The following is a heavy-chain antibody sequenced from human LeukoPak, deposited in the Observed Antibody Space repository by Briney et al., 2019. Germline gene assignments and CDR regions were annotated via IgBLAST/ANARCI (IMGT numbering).Heavy chain of an antibody. V-gene: IGHV3-7*01. J-gene: IGHJ4*02. CDR1: GFTFSSYW. CDR2: IKQDGRQR. CDR3: ARRGGSSSRRSPIDY. Sequence: GGSLRLSCAASGFTFSSYWMSWVRQAPGKGPEWVANIKQDGRQRYYVDSVRGRFTISRDNAKNSLFLQMNGLRAEDTAVYYCARRGGSSSRRSPIDYWGQGTLVTVSS. D-gene: IGHD6-6*01.